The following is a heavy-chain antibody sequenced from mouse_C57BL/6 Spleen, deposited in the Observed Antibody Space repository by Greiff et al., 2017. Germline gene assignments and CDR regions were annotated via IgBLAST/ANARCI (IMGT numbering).Heavy chain of an antibody. Sequence: VQLQQPGAELVMPGASVKLSCKASGYTFTSYWMHWVKQRPGQGLEWIGEIDPSDSYTNYNQKFKGKSTLTVDKSSSTAYMQLSSLTSEDSAVYYCARSEGLTGYFDYWGQGTTLTVSS. CDR1: GYTFTSYW. J-gene: IGHJ2*01. V-gene: IGHV1-69*01. CDR2: IDPSDSYT. D-gene: IGHD4-1*01. CDR3: ARSEGLTGYFDY.